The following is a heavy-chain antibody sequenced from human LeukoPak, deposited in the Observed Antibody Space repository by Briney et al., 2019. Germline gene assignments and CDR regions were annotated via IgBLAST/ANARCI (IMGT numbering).Heavy chain of an antibody. V-gene: IGHV1-46*01. CDR2: INPSGGST. CDR1: GYTFTGYY. Sequence: GASVKVSCKASGYTFTGYYMHWVRQAPGQGLEWMGIINPSGGSTSYAQKFQGRVTMTRDMSTSTVYMELSSLRSEDTAVYYCAREGVIAVAGTGWFDPWGQGTLVTVSS. D-gene: IGHD6-19*01. J-gene: IGHJ5*02. CDR3: AREGVIAVAGTGWFDP.